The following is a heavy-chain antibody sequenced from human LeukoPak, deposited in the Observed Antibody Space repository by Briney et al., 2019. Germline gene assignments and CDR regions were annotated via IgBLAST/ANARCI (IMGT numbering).Heavy chain of an antibody. V-gene: IGHV3-23*01. D-gene: IGHD6-19*01. J-gene: IGHJ4*02. CDR3: ARASDPYSSGWQDY. CDR2: ISGSGGST. CDR1: GFTFSSYA. Sequence: GGSLRLSCAASGFTFSSYAMSWVRQAPGKGLEWVSAISGSGGSTYYADSVKGRFTISRDNSKNTLYLQMNSLRAEDTAVYYCARASDPYSSGWQDYWGQGTLVTVSS.